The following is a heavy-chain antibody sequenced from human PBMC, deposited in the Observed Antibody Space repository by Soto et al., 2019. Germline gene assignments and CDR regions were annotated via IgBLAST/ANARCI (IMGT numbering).Heavy chain of an antibody. V-gene: IGHV3-23*01. CDR2: ISGSGGST. J-gene: IGHJ4*02. CDR3: AKDRGWREYCSGGSCYGSRPAYYFDY. CDR1: GFTFSSYA. Sequence: GGSLRLSCAASGFTFSSYAMSWVRQAPGKGLEWVSAISGSGGSTYYADSVKGRFTISRDNSKNTLYLQMNSLRAEDTAVYYCAKDRGWREYCSGGSCYGSRPAYYFDYWGQGTLVTVSS. D-gene: IGHD2-15*01.